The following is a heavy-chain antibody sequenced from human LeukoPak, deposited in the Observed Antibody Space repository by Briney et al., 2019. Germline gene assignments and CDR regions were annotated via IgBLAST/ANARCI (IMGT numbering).Heavy chain of an antibody. J-gene: IGHJ6*03. CDR1: GGSISSYY. CDR3: ARAVGSGSFQTYYYYMDV. V-gene: IGHV4-39*07. D-gene: IGHD3-10*01. CDR2: IFYGGST. Sequence: SETLSLTCTVSGGSISSYYWGWIRQPPGKGLEWIASIFYGGSTHYNPSLKSRVTILVDTSKNQFSLKMTSVTAADTAVYYCARAVGSGSFQTYYYYMDVWGKGTTVTISS.